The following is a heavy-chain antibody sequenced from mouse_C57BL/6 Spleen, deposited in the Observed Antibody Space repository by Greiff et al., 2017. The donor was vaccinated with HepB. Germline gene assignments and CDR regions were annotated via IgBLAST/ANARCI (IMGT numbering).Heavy chain of an antibody. CDR3: ARYSRYFDY. CDR1: GFTFTDYY. J-gene: IGHJ2*01. Sequence: EVKVEESGGGLVQPGGSLSLSCAASGFTFTDYYMSWVRQPPGKALEWLGFIRNKANGYTTEYSASVKGRFTISRDNSQSILYLQMNALRAEDSATYYCARYSRYFDYWGQGTTLTVSS. V-gene: IGHV7-3*01. CDR2: IRNKANGYTT.